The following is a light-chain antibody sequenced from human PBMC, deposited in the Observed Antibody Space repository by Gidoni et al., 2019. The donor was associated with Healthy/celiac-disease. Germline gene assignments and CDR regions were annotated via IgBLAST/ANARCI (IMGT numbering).Light chain of an antibody. CDR2: EVS. CDR1: SSDVGGYNY. Sequence: QSALTQPASVSGSPGQSITISFTGTSSDVGGYNYVSWYQQHPGKAPKLMIYEVSNRPSGVSKRFSGSKSGNTTSLTISGLQAEDEADYYCSSYTSSSFWVVGGGTKLTVL. V-gene: IGLV2-14*01. CDR3: SSYTSSSFWV. J-gene: IGLJ3*02.